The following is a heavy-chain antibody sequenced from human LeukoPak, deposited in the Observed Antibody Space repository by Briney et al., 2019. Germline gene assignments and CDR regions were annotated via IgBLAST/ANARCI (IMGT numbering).Heavy chain of an antibody. CDR1: GYTFTSYG. CDR3: ARDGPYYYGSGNPGPLDY. Sequence: GASVKVSCKASGYTFTSYGISWVRQAPGQGLEWMGWISAYNGNTNYAQKLQGRVTMTTDTSTSTAYMELRSLRSDDTAVYYCARDGPYYYGSGNPGPLDYWGQGTLVTVSS. D-gene: IGHD3-10*01. V-gene: IGHV1-18*01. CDR2: ISAYNGNT. J-gene: IGHJ4*02.